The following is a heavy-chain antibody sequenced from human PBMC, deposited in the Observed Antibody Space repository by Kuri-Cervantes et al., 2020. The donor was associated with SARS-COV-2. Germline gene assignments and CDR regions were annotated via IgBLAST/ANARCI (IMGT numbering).Heavy chain of an antibody. J-gene: IGHJ4*02. V-gene: IGHV3-30-3*01. Sequence: GGSLRLSCAASGFTFSSYAMHWVRQAPGTGLEWVAVISYDGSNKYYADSVKGRFTISRDNSKNTLYLQMDSLRAEDTAVYYCARVMMYGGFLGRPLAYWGQGTLVTVSS. CDR2: ISYDGSNK. CDR1: GFTFSSYA. D-gene: IGHD2-8*01. CDR3: ARVMMYGGFLGRPLAY.